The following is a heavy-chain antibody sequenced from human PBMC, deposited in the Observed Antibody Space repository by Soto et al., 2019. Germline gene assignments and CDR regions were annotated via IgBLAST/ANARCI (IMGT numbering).Heavy chain of an antibody. J-gene: IGHJ6*02. V-gene: IGHV3-23*01. CDR3: TRSRRSILMVYGFGGMDV. Sequence: GGSLRLSCAASGFTFSSYAMSWVRQAPGKGLEWVSGISGSGDGTYYGDSVKGRFTISRDSSSSTLYLQMDNLRGEDTAVYFCTRSRRSILMVYGFGGMDVWGQGTTVTVSS. D-gene: IGHD2-8*01. CDR2: ISGSGDGT. CDR1: GFTFSSYA.